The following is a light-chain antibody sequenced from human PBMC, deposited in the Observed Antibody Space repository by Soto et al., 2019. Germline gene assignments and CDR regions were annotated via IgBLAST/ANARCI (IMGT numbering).Light chain of an antibody. V-gene: IGKV2-28*01. J-gene: IGKJ1*01. CDR3: MQALQAPLT. CDR1: QSLLHSNGYNY. Sequence: DIVVTQSPLSLPVTPGEPASISCRSCQSLLHSNGYNYLDWYLQKPGQSPQLLIYLGSNRASGVPDRFSGSGSGTDFTLKISRVEAEDVGLYYCMQALQAPLTFGQGTKVEIE. CDR2: LGS.